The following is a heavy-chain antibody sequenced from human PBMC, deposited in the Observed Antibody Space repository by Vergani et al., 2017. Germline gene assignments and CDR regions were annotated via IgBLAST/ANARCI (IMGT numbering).Heavy chain of an antibody. J-gene: IGHJ5*02. V-gene: IGHV4-34*01. D-gene: IGHD2-15*01. CDR2: INHSGST. Sequence: QVQLQQWGAGLLKPSETLSLTCAVYGGSFSGYYWSWIRQPPGKGLEWIGEINHSGSTNYNPSLKSRVTISIDTSKNQFSLKLSSVTAADTAVYYCAKTPCSGGSCYSEGRWFDPWGQGTLVTVSS. CDR1: GGSFSGYY. CDR3: AKTPCSGGSCYSEGRWFDP.